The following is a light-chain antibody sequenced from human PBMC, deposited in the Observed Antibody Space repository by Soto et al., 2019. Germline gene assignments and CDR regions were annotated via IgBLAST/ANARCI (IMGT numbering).Light chain of an antibody. CDR2: KNN. CDR1: SSNIGDSY. J-gene: IGLJ3*02. V-gene: IGLV1-47*01. CDR3: ARWDDSRRAWV. Sequence: QSVLTQPPSASGTPGQRVTISCSGSSSNIGDSYGYYFQQHPGTAPKLLIYKNNQRPSAVPDRFSGSKSGISASTAISWPRPEDEADYYCARWDDSRRAWVFGGGTKLTVL.